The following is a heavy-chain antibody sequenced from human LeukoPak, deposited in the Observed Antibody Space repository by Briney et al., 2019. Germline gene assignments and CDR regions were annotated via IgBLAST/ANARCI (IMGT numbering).Heavy chain of an antibody. D-gene: IGHD3-16*02. CDR1: GFTFSNAW. CDR3: TTMNFNYDYVWGSYRSPSGYAFDI. V-gene: IGHV3-15*01. Sequence: PGGSLRLSCAASGFTFSNAWMSWVRQAPGKGLEWVGRIKSKTDGGTTDCAAPVKGRFTISRDDSKNTLYLQMNSLKTEDTAVYYCTTMNFNYDYVWGSYRSPSGYAFDIWGQGTMVTVSS. CDR2: IKSKTDGGTT. J-gene: IGHJ3*02.